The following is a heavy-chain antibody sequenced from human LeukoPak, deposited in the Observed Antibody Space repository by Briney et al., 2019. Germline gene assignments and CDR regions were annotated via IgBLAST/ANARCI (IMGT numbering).Heavy chain of an antibody. D-gene: IGHD2/OR15-2a*01. CDR1: GGSISSSSYY. Sequence: KPSETLSLTCSVSGGSISSSSYYWSWIRQPPGKGLEWIGYIFYSGSTNYNPSLKSRLTISVDTSKNQFSLMLSSVTAADTAVYYCARHAGSTSAFDYWGQGALVTVSS. V-gene: IGHV4-61*05. CDR3: ARHAGSTSAFDY. J-gene: IGHJ4*02. CDR2: IFYSGST.